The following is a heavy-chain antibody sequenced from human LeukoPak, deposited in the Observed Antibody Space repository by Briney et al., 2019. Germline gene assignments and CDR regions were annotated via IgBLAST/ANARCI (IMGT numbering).Heavy chain of an antibody. J-gene: IGHJ6*03. CDR3: ATGTRYSYGYYYYYYMDV. CDR1: GYTFTSYG. D-gene: IGHD5-18*01. V-gene: IGHV1-18*01. CDR2: ISAYNGNT. Sequence: ASVKVSCKASGYTFTSYGISWVRQAPGQGLEWMGWISAYNGNTNYAQKLQGRVTMTTDTSTSTAYMELRSLRSDDTAVYYCATGTRYSYGYYYYYYMDVWGKGTTVTVSS.